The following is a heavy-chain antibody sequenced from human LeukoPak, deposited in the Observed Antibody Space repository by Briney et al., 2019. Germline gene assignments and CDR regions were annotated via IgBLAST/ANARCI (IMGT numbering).Heavy chain of an antibody. CDR3: ARDDSGWDY. J-gene: IGHJ4*02. Sequence: PGGSLRLSCAASGFTFSSYAMSWVRQAPGKGLEWVASIRKDGSEIYYVDAVKGRFATSRDNAKNSVYLQMNSLRADDTAVYYCARDDSGWDYWGQGTLVTVSS. V-gene: IGHV3-7*01. CDR1: GFTFSSYA. D-gene: IGHD6-19*01. CDR2: IRKDGSEI.